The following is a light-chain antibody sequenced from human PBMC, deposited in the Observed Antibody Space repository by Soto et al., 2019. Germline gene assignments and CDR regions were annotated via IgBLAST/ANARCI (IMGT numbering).Light chain of an antibody. J-gene: IGKJ5*01. V-gene: IGKV1-39*01. CDR2: AAS. Sequence: DIQMTQSPSYLSASVGDRVTITCQASQDISNYLNWYQQKPGKAPKLLIYAASSLQSGVPSRFSGSGSGTDFTLTISSLQPEDFATYYCQQSYSTPPITFGQGTRLEIK. CDR1: QDISNY. CDR3: QQSYSTPPIT.